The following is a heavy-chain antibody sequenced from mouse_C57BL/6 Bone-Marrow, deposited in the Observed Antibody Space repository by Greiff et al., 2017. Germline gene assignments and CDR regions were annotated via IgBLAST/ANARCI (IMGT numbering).Heavy chain of an antibody. Sequence: QVQLQQPGAELVRPGSSVKLSCKASGYTFTSYWMDWVKQRPGQGLEWIGNIYPSDSETHYNQKFKDKATMTADKSSSTAYMQLSSLTSEDSAVYYCGGGDYGSCGCSFDYWGQGTALTVSS. D-gene: IGHD1-1*01. CDR2: IYPSDSET. CDR3: GGGDYGSCGCSFDY. CDR1: GYTFTSYW. V-gene: IGHV1-61*01. J-gene: IGHJ2*01.